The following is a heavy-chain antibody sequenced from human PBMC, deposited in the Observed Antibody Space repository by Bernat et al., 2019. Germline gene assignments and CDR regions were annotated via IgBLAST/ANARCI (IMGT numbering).Heavy chain of an antibody. Sequence: QVQLVESGGGVVQPGRSLRLSCSASGFTFSSYGMHWVRQAPGKGLEWVAVLWYDGSNKYFAVSVKGRFTISRDNSKNTLSLQMNSLRAEDTAVYYCARDRRWMAKITQGGCIDYWGQGTLVTVS. CDR3: ARDRRWMAKITQGGCIDY. V-gene: IGHV3-33*01. J-gene: IGHJ4*02. CDR2: LWYDGSNK. D-gene: IGHD5-24*01. CDR1: GFTFSSYG.